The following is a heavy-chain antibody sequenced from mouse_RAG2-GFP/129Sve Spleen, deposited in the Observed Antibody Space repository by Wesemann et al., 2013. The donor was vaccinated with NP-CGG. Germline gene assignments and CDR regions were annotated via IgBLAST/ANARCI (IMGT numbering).Heavy chain of an antibody. J-gene: IGHJ3*01. CDR3: ARSGAARATAWFAY. Sequence: QIQLVQSGPELKKPGETVKISCKASGYTFTNYGMNWVKQAPGKGLKWMGWINTNTGEPTYAEEFKGRFAFSLETSASTAYLQINNLKNEDTATYFCARSGAARATAWFAYWGAKGGLWVTVSA. V-gene: IGHV9-3*02. CDR1: GYTFTNYG. CDR2: INTNTGEP. D-gene: IGHD3-1*01.